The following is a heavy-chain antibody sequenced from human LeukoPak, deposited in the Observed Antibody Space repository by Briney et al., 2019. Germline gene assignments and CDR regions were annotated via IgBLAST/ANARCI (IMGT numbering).Heavy chain of an antibody. Sequence: ASEKVSCKASGYTFTSYYMHWVRQAPGQGLEWMGIINPSGGSTSYAQKFQGRVTMTRDMSTSTVYMELSSLRSEDTAVYYCARSIPTYDILTGNIRGGWFDPWGQGTLVTVSS. J-gene: IGHJ5*02. D-gene: IGHD3-9*01. CDR3: ARSIPTYDILTGNIRGGWFDP. CDR1: GYTFTSYY. V-gene: IGHV1-46*01. CDR2: INPSGGST.